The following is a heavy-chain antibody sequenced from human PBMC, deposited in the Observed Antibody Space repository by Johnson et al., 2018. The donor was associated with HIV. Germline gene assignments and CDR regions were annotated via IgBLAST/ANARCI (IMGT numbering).Heavy chain of an antibody. CDR2: IKQEGTEK. J-gene: IGHJ3*02. V-gene: IGHV3-7*01. Sequence: EQLVESGGGLVQPGGSLRLSCAASGFPFTNHWMTWVRQPPGRGLAWVANIKQEGTEKYYVASVKGGFTLSRDNAQNSLYRQMNSLRVEDTAVYYCARDKSIMSTFGGRDAFDIWGQGTMVTVSS. CDR3: ARDKSIMSTFGGRDAFDI. D-gene: IGHD3-16*01. CDR1: GFPFTNHW.